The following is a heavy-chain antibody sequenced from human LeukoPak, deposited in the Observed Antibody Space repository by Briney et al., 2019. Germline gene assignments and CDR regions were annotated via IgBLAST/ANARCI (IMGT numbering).Heavy chain of an antibody. V-gene: IGHV3-23*01. J-gene: IGHJ3*01. CDR1: GFTFSSYA. D-gene: IGHD3-22*01. CDR2: ISGSGGST. CDR3: ARARRYYYDSIHR. Sequence: GGSLRLSCAASGFTFSSYAMSWVRQAPGKGLEWVSAISGSGGSTYYADSVKGRFTISRDNSKNTLYLQMNSLRAEDTAVYYCARARRYYYDSIHRWGQGTMVTVSS.